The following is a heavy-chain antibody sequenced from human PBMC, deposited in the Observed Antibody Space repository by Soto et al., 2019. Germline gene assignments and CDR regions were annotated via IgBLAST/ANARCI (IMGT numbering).Heavy chain of an antibody. CDR1: GGSITSSSFY. CDR2: IFHTGAT. D-gene: IGHD1-26*01. V-gene: IGHV4-39*01. Sequence: PSETLSLTCTVSGGSITSSSFYWGWIRQPPGKGLEWIGHIFHTGATYYNPTLKSRLRMSVDTSKNQFSLNLSSVIATDTAVYYCARRRIVPTTNFDYWGQGTLVT. CDR3: ARRRIVPTTNFDY. J-gene: IGHJ4*02.